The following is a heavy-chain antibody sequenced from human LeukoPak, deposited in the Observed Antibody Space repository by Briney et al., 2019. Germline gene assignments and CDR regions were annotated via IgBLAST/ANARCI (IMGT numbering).Heavy chain of an antibody. J-gene: IGHJ4*02. Sequence: GGSLRLSCAASGFTFSSYGMHWVRQAPGKGLEWVAVISYDGSNKYYADSVKGRFTISRDNSKNTLYLQMNSLRAEDTAVYYCAKDRWYYGSGSIDYWGQGTLVTVSS. CDR3: AKDRWYYGSGSIDY. D-gene: IGHD3-10*01. V-gene: IGHV3-30*18. CDR1: GFTFSSYG. CDR2: ISYDGSNK.